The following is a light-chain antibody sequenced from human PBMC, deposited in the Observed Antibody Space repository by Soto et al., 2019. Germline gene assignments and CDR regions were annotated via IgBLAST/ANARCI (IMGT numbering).Light chain of an antibody. V-gene: IGKV3-20*01. CDR3: QQYVSSPPT. Sequence: EIVLTQSPGTLSLSPGERATLSCRASQSISSSYLAWYQQKPGQAPRLLIYDASSRATGIPERFSGSGSGTDFPLTISRLEPEDFAVYYCQQYVSSPPTFGQGTEVEIK. J-gene: IGKJ1*01. CDR2: DAS. CDR1: QSISSSY.